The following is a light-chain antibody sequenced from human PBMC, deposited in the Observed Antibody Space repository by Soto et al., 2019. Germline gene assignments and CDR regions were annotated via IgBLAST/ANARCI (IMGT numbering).Light chain of an antibody. CDR2: MNN. CDR1: RSNIGSAI. J-gene: IGLJ3*02. CDR3: VAWDDNLSSRV. V-gene: IGLV1-47*01. Sequence: QSVLTQPPSLSGTPGQTVTISCIGSRSNIGSAIVHWYRQIPGTAPKHLIYMNNQRPSGVPDRFSGSKSGTSASLVITGLRPEDEADYYCVAWDDNLSSRVFGGGTKLTVL.